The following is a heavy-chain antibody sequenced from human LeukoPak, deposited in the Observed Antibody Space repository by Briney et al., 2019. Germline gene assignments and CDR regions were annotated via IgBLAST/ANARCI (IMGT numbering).Heavy chain of an antibody. D-gene: IGHD4-11*01. J-gene: IGHJ6*02. CDR1: GFTFISYA. CDR3: AKLQGADYYYGMDV. CDR2: ISASGGST. Sequence: GGSLRLSCAAPGFTFISYAMTWVRQAPGKGLEWVSGISASGGSTYHAASVKGRFTISRDNSKNTVYLQMNSLRAEDTALYYCAKLQGADYYYGMDVWGQGTTVTVSS. V-gene: IGHV3-23*01.